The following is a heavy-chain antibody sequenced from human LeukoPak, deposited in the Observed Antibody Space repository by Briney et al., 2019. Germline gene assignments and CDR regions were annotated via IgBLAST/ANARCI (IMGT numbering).Heavy chain of an antibody. CDR1: GFTFSSYE. J-gene: IGHJ3*02. D-gene: IGHD2-8*01. CDR3: ARDLTPYCTNGVCFDAFDI. CDR2: ISSSGSTI. V-gene: IGHV3-48*03. Sequence: PGGSLRLSCAASGFTFSSYEMNWVRQAPGKGLEWVSYISSSGSTIYYADSVKGRFTISRDNAKNSLYLQMNSLRAEDTAIYYCARDLTPYCTNGVCFDAFDIWGQGTMVTVSP.